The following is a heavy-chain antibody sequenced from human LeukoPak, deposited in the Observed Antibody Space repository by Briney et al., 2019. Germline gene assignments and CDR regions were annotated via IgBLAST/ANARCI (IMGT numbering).Heavy chain of an antibody. D-gene: IGHD3-3*01. CDR2: MNPNSGNT. V-gene: IGHV1-8*01. CDR1: GGTFTSYD. J-gene: IGHJ6*02. Sequence: ASVKVSCKASGGTFTSYDIKWVRQATGQGLEWMGWMNPNSGNTGYAQKFQGRVTMTRNTSISTAYMELSSLRSEDTAVYYCARVLKVRRFLEWPPRGSYYYGMDVWGQGTTVTVSS. CDR3: ARVLKVRRFLEWPPRGSYYYGMDV.